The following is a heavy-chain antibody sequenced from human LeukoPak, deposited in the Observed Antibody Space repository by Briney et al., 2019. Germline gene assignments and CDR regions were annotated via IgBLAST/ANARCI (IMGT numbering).Heavy chain of an antibody. CDR3: ARGLRSSYSSYMDV. D-gene: IGHD6-13*01. CDR2: MNPNSGNT. V-gene: IGHV1-8*01. J-gene: IGHJ6*03. CDR1: GYTFTNYD. Sequence: ASVKVSCKASGYTFTNYDINWVRQATGQGLEWMGWMNPNSGNTGYAQKFRAGVTMTRNTSISTAYMELSSLRSEDTAVYYCARGLRSSYSSYMDVWGKGTTVTVSS.